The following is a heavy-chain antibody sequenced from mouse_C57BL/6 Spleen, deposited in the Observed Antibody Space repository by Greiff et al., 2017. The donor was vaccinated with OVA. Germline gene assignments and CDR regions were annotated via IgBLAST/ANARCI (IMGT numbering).Heavy chain of an antibody. J-gene: IGHJ4*01. CDR2: IYPGSGST. Sequence: QVQLQQPGAELVKPGASVKMSCKASGYTFTSYWITWVKQRPGQGLEWIGDIYPGSGSTNYNEKFKSKATLTVDTSSSTAYMQLSSLTSEDSAVYYCARTDMEYDVYAMDYWGQGTSVTVSS. D-gene: IGHD2-3*01. CDR3: ARTDMEYDVYAMDY. V-gene: IGHV1-55*01. CDR1: GYTFTSYW.